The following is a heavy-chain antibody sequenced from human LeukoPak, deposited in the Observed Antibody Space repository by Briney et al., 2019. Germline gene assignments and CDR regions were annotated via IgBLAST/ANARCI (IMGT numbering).Heavy chain of an antibody. CDR1: GFTVSNNY. J-gene: IGHJ4*02. V-gene: IGHV3-30*02. CDR3: AKDALAGDFWSGYYGGGYFDY. CDR2: IRYDGSNR. D-gene: IGHD3-3*01. Sequence: GGSLRLSCAASGFTVSNNYMRWVRQAPGKGLEWVSFIRYDGSNRDYADFVKGRFTISRDNSKNTLYLQMNSLRAEDTAVYYCAKDALAGDFWSGYYGGGYFDYWGQGTLVTVSS.